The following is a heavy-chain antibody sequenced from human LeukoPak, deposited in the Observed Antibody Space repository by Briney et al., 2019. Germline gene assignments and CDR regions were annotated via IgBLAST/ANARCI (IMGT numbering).Heavy chain of an antibody. V-gene: IGHV3-15*01. D-gene: IGHD6-13*01. Sequence: AXMSXVRXAPXKGLEWVGRRKSKIDGGATDYAEPVKGRFTISRDDSRATLYLQMSSLKAEDTAVYYCTTERGSASWYEYYFDNWGQGTLVTVAS. J-gene: IGHJ4*02. CDR2: RKSKIDGGAT. CDR3: TTERGSASWYEYYFDN. CDR1: AX.